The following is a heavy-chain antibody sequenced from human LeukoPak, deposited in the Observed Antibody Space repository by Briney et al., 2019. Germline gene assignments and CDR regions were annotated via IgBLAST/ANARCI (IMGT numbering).Heavy chain of an antibody. Sequence: MTGGSLRLSCAASGFIFSDYYMSWMRQAPGKGLEWVSYISNSGTIIHDADSVKGRFTISRDNARNSLFLQMNSLRAEDTAVYYCARVRGSYSFDYWGQGTLLTVSS. V-gene: IGHV3-11*01. D-gene: IGHD1-26*01. J-gene: IGHJ4*02. CDR3: ARVRGSYSFDY. CDR2: ISNSGTII. CDR1: GFIFSDYY.